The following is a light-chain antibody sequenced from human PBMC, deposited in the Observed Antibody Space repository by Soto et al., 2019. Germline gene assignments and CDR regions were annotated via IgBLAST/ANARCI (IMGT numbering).Light chain of an antibody. CDR1: QSVSSSY. V-gene: IGKV3-20*01. CDR3: QQYGSSPWT. Sequence: EIVMTQSPATLSVSPGQRATRSCRASQSVSSSYLAWYQQKPGQAPRLLIYGASSRATGITDRFSGSGSGTDFTLTISRLEPEDFAVYYCQQYGSSPWTFGQGTKVEIK. CDR2: GAS. J-gene: IGKJ1*01.